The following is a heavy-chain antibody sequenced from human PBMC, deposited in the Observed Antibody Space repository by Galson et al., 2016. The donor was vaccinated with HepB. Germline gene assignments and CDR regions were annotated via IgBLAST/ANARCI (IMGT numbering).Heavy chain of an antibody. CDR3: ARDLPRYTFAY. J-gene: IGHJ4*02. D-gene: IGHD5-24*01. CDR1: GFTFNTYS. V-gene: IGHV3-21*01. Sequence: SLRLSCAASGFTFNTYSMSWVRQAPGKGLEWVSYISPSGDYIHYADSVKGRFTLSRDNAKKSVYLQMNSLRAEDTAVYFCARDLPRYTFAYWGQGTLVTVSS. CDR2: ISPSGDYI.